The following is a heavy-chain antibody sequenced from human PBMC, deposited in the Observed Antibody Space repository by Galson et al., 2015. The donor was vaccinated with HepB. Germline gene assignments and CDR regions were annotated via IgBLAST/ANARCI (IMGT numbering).Heavy chain of an antibody. J-gene: IGHJ4*02. CDR1: GFTFSNAW. Sequence: SLRLSCAASGFTFSNAWMSWVRQAPGKGLEWVGRIKSKTDGGTTDYAAPVKGRFTISRDDSKNTLYLQMNSLKTEDTAVYYCTAILWRGRYYFDYWGQGTLVTVSS. CDR3: TAILWRGRYYFDY. D-gene: IGHD2-21*01. V-gene: IGHV3-15*01. CDR2: IKSKTDGGTT.